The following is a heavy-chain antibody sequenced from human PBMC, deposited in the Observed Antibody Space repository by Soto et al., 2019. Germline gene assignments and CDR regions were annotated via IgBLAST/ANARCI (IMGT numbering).Heavy chain of an antibody. J-gene: IGHJ6*02. CDR3: AADSATSYSCMDV. V-gene: IGHV4-34*01. CDR2: VNASGST. Sequence: SETLSLTCAVYGGSFTGNYRSWIRQPPGKGLEWIGEVNASGSTNFNPSLKSRVTISVETSKKQFTLKLTSVTAADTAVYYCAADSATSYSCMDVWGHGTTVTVSS. D-gene: IGHD1-26*01. CDR1: GGSFTGNY.